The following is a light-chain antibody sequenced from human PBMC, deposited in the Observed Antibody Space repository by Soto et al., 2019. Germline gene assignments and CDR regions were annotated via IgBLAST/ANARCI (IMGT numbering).Light chain of an antibody. CDR3: QQYNNWPPWT. CDR1: QSVSSN. CDR2: GAS. V-gene: IGKV3-15*01. J-gene: IGKJ1*01. Sequence: EIVMTQPPATLSVSPGERATLSCRASQSVSSNLAWYQQKPGQAPRLLIYGASTRATGIPARFSGSGSGTEFTLTISRLQSEDFAVYYCQQYNNWPPWTFGQGTKVEIK.